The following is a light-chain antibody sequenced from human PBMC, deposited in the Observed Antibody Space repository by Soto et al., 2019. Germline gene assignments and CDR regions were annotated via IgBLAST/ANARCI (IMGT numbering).Light chain of an antibody. Sequence: EIVLTQSPGTLSLSPGERATLSCRASQSVSANFVAWYQQKPGQPPRLFIFAASGRAAGIPDRFSGSGSGTDFTLTISRLEPEDFATYYCQQYNSYPYTFGQGTKLEIK. CDR2: AAS. V-gene: IGKV3-20*01. CDR1: QSVSANF. CDR3: QQYNSYPYT. J-gene: IGKJ2*01.